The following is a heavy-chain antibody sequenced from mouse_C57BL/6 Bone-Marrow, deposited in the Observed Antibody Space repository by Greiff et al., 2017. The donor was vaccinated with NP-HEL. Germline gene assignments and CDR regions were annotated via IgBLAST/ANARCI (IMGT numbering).Heavy chain of an antibody. J-gene: IGHJ2*01. CDR2: ISSGSSTI. CDR3: ARGGLIRSYFDY. CDR1: GFTFSDYG. D-gene: IGHD1-1*01. V-gene: IGHV5-17*01. Sequence: EVQLVESGGGLVKPGGSLKLSCAASGFTFSDYGMHWVRQAPEKGLEWVAYISSGSSTIYYSDTVKGRFTISRDNAKNTLFLQMTSLRSEDTAMYYCARGGLIRSYFDYWGQGTTLTVSS.